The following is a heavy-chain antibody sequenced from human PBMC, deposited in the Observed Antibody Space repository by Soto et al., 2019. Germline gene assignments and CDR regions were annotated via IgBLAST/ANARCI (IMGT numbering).Heavy chain of an antibody. Sequence: SVKVSCKASGGTFSSYTISWVRQAPGQGLEWMGRIIPILGIANYAQKFQGRVTITADKSTSTAYMELSSLRSEDTAVYYCARDPPLGCSSTSCLTMDWYFDLWGRGTLVTVSS. J-gene: IGHJ2*01. CDR1: GGTFSSYT. CDR3: ARDPPLGCSSTSCLTMDWYFDL. CDR2: IIPILGIA. D-gene: IGHD2-2*01. V-gene: IGHV1-69*04.